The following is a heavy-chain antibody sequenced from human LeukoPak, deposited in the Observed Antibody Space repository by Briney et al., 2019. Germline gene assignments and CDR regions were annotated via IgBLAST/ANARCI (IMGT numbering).Heavy chain of an antibody. V-gene: IGHV4-59*01. CDR2: IYYSGST. D-gene: IGHD3-3*01. Sequence: PETLSLTCTVSGGSISSYYWSWIRQPPGKGLEWIGYIYYSGSTNYNPSLKSRVTISVDTSKNQFSLKLSSVTAADTAVYYCARGYDFWSGYYPPYFDYWGQGTLVTVSS. J-gene: IGHJ4*02. CDR1: GGSISSYY. CDR3: ARGYDFWSGYYPPYFDY.